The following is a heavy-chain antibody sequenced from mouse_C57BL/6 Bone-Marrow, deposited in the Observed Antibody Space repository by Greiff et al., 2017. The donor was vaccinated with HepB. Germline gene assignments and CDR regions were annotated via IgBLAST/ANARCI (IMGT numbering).Heavy chain of an antibody. Sequence: DVMLVESGGGLVKPGGSLKLSCAASGFTFSSYAMSWVRQTPEKRLEWVATISDGGSYTYYPDNVKGRFTISRDNAKNNLYLQMSHLKSEDTAMYYCAITPYYYGSSRFAYWGQGTLVTVSA. D-gene: IGHD1-1*01. CDR1: GFTFSSYA. V-gene: IGHV5-4*03. CDR3: AITPYYYGSSRFAY. J-gene: IGHJ3*01. CDR2: ISDGGSYT.